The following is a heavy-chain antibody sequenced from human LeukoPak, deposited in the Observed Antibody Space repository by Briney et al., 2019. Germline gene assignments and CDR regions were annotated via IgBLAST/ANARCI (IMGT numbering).Heavy chain of an antibody. D-gene: IGHD3-9*01. Sequence: GGSLRLSCAASGFTVITNDMTWVRQAPGKGLEWVSVLYSDGNTKYADSVQGRFTISRDNSKNTLYLQMDSLRAEDTAIYYCADRPIGMTGKPNYYFDYWGQGTLVTVSS. V-gene: IGHV3-53*01. CDR1: GFTVITND. CDR2: LYSDGNT. CDR3: ADRPIGMTGKPNYYFDY. J-gene: IGHJ4*02.